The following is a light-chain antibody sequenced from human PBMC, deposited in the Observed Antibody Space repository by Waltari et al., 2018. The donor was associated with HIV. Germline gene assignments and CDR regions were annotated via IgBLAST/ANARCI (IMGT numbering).Light chain of an antibody. CDR3: AVWDDSLSGRV. V-gene: IGLV1-47*01. CDR1: NPNIGSNY. J-gene: IGLJ3*02. Sequence: QSVLTQPPSASGTPGQRVTISCSGSNPNIGSNYVSWYQHLPGTTPQLLIHRNKQRPSGVPDRFSGSKSGTSASLAISGLRSEDEADYYCAVWDDSLSGRVFGGGTKLTVL. CDR2: RNK.